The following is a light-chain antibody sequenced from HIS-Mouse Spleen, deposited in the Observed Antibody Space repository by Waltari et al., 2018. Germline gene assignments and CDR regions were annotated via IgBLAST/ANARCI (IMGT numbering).Light chain of an antibody. CDR1: SSNIGSNY. CDR3: AAWDDSLSGPV. V-gene: IGLV1-47*01. CDR2: RNN. J-gene: IGLJ3*02. Sequence: QSVLTQPPSASGTPGQRVTISCSGSSSNIGSNYVYWYQQLPGTAPKLLIYRNNLRPSGVPDRFSGSKSSTSASLAISGLRSEDEADYYCAAWDDSLSGPVFGGGTKLTVL.